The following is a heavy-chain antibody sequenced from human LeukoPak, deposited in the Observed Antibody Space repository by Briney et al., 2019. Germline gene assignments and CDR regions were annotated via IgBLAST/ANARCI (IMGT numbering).Heavy chain of an antibody. J-gene: IGHJ3*02. CDR3: AKDEYCSSTSCHSRTFDI. D-gene: IGHD2-2*01. Sequence: PGGSLRLSCAASGFMFSNYWMSWVRQAPGKGLEWVANIKQDGSEKYYVDSVKGRFTISRDNAKKSLYLQMNSLRAEDTAVYYCAKDEYCSSTSCHSRTFDIWGQGTMVTVSS. CDR2: IKQDGSEK. CDR1: GFMFSNYW. V-gene: IGHV3-7*03.